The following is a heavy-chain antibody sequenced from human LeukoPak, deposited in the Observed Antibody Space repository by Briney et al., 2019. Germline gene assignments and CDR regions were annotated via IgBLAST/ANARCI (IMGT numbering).Heavy chain of an antibody. CDR3: ARFTYDDHGKNHYLDY. D-gene: IGHD4-17*01. CDR1: GGSITRYY. Sequence: SETLSLTCTVYGGSITRYYWSWIRQPPGKGLEWIGYIHSSGSTNYNPSLKSRLTILVDPSKNQFSLRLSSVTAADTAIYYCARFTYDDHGKNHYLDYWGRGNLVTVSS. V-gene: IGHV4-59*08. CDR2: IHSSGST. J-gene: IGHJ4*02.